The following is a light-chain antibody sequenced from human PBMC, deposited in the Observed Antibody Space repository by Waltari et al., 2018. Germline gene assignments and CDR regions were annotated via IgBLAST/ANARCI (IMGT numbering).Light chain of an antibody. CDR1: NNNVGNQG. Sequence: QAGLTQPPSVSKGLGQTATLTCTGNNNNVGNQGAAWLQQHQGHPPKLLSYRNNNRPSGISEKFSAYMSGNTDSLTITGLQPEDEADYYCSAWDSNLSAWVFGGGTKLTVL. J-gene: IGLJ3*02. V-gene: IGLV10-54*04. CDR2: RNN. CDR3: SAWDSNLSAWV.